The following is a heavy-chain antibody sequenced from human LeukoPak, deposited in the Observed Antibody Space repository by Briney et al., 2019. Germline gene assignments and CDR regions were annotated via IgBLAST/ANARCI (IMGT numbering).Heavy chain of an antibody. V-gene: IGHV1-2*02. CDR1: GYTFTGYY. CDR2: INPNSGGT. CDR3: ARETRYSYGYPFDY. Sequence: ASVKVSCKASGYTFTGYYMHWVRQAPGHGLEWMGWINPNSGGTNYAQKLQGRVAMTRDTSISTAYMELSRLRSDDTAVYYCARETRYSYGYPFDYWGQGTLVTVSS. D-gene: IGHD5-18*01. J-gene: IGHJ4*02.